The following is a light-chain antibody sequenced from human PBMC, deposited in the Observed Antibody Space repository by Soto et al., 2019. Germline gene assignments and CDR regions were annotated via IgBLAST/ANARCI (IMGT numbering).Light chain of an antibody. Sequence: DIQMTQSPSSLSASVGDRVTITCRASQGISNYLAWYQQKPGKAPKLLIYKASSLESGVPSRFSGSGSGTEFTLTISSLQPDDFATYYCQQYNSYWTFGQGTKVDIK. V-gene: IGKV1-5*03. CDR1: QGISNY. J-gene: IGKJ1*01. CDR3: QQYNSYWT. CDR2: KAS.